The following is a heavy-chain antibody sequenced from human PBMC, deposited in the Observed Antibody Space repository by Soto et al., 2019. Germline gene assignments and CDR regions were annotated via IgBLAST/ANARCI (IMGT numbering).Heavy chain of an antibody. J-gene: IGHJ4*02. Sequence: QVQLVESGGGLVKPGGSLRLSCAAPGFTFSDYYMSWIRQAPGKGLEWVSYISSSSSYTNYADSVKGRFTISSDNAKNSLYLQMNSLRAEDTAVYYCARGDRGYSYGLDYWGQGTLVTVSS. V-gene: IGHV3-11*06. D-gene: IGHD5-18*01. CDR3: ARGDRGYSYGLDY. CDR1: GFTFSDYY. CDR2: ISSSSSYT.